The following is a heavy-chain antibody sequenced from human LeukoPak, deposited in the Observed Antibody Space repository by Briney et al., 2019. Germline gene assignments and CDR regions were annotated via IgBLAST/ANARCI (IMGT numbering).Heavy chain of an antibody. D-gene: IGHD4-17*01. J-gene: IGHJ4*02. CDR1: GFTFSDHS. V-gene: IGHV3-72*01. Sequence: PGGSVRLSCAGSGFTFSDHSMDWVRQAPGKGLEWIGRIRNITNSYITDYAASVKGRFSISRDDSKNSLYLQMNNLKTEDTAVYYCARRRPDDFGIDYWGQGNLVTVSS. CDR2: IRNITNSYIT. CDR3: ARRRPDDFGIDY.